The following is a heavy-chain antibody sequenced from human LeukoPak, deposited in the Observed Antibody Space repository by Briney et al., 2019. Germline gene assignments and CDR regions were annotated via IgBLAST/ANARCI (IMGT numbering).Heavy chain of an antibody. Sequence: PGGSLRLSCAASGVTFSSYWMHWVRQAPGKGLVWVSRINSDGSSTSYADSVKGRFTISRDNAKNTLYLQMNSLRAEDMALYYCAKGGGGRLIYYYYMDVWGKGTTVTVSS. J-gene: IGHJ6*03. CDR1: GVTFSSYW. CDR3: AKGGGGRLIYYYYMDV. CDR2: INSDGSST. V-gene: IGHV3-74*01. D-gene: IGHD3-16*01.